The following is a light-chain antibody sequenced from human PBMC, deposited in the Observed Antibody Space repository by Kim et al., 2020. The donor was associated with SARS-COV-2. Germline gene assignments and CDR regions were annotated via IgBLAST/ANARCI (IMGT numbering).Light chain of an antibody. CDR2: KAS. Sequence: GDRVTITCRASQSIGTWLAWYQQKPGIAPKPLIYKASNLASGVPSRFSGSGSGTEFTLTISSLQPDDFATYYCQQYNNYSPWTFGQGTKVEIK. CDR3: QQYNNYSPWT. V-gene: IGKV1-5*03. J-gene: IGKJ1*01. CDR1: QSIGTW.